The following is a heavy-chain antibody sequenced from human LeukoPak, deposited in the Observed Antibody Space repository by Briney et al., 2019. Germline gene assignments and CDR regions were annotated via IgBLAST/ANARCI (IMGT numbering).Heavy chain of an antibody. CDR3: ARSLIGESPGT. D-gene: IGHD1-14*01. V-gene: IGHV3-74*01. CDR2: INSDGSST. CDR1: GFTFRSFW. Sequence: GGSLRLSCSAPGFTFRSFWMHWVRRAPGKGLVWVSRINSDGSSTSYADSVKGRFTISRDNAKNTLYLQMNSLRAEDTAVYYCARSLIGESPGTWGQGTLVTVSS. J-gene: IGHJ5*02.